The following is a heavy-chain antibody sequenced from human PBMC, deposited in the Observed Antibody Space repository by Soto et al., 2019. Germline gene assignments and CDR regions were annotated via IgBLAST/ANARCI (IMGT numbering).Heavy chain of an antibody. J-gene: IGHJ4*02. D-gene: IGHD2-2*01. CDR2: IYYSGNT. Sequence: SETLSLTCTVSSVSISSYYWNWIRQPPGKGLEWIGSIYYSGNTNYSPSLKSRVTISVDTSKKQFSLKLTSVTAADTAMYYCARGYCSRTICYELAYWGKGTLVPVS. V-gene: IGHV4-59*01. CDR1: SVSISSYY. CDR3: ARGYCSRTICYELAY.